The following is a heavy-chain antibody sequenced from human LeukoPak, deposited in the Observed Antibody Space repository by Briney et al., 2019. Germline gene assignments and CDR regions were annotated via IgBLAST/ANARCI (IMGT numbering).Heavy chain of an antibody. CDR2: IYYSGST. CDR1: GGSISSSSYY. J-gene: IGHJ4*02. CDR3: ASQGYSSHPDY. Sequence: TPSETLSLTCTVSGGSISSSSYYWGWIRQPPGKGLEWIGSIYYSGSTYYNPSLKSRVTISVDTSKNQFSLKLSSVTAADTAVYYCASQGYSSHPDYWGQGTLVTVSS. D-gene: IGHD6-13*01. V-gene: IGHV4-39*01.